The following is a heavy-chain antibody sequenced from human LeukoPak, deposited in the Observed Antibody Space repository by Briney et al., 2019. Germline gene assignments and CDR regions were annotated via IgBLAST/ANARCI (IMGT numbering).Heavy chain of an antibody. CDR3: ARVIVGGMRAFDM. Sequence: PGRSLRLSCAASGFTFSSYAMHWVRQAPGKGLEWVAVISYDGSNKYYADSVKGRFTISRDNAKKTLYLQMNSLRDEDTAVYYCARVIVGGMRAFDMWGQGTLVTVSS. V-gene: IGHV3-30-3*01. D-gene: IGHD1-26*01. CDR2: ISYDGSNK. J-gene: IGHJ3*02. CDR1: GFTFSSYA.